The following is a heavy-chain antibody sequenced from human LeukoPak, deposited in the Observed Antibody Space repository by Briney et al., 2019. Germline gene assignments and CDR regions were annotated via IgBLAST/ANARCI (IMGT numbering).Heavy chain of an antibody. D-gene: IGHD3-22*01. CDR1: GGSISSHY. CDR3: AGVNPYYYDSSGDYSFDY. CDR2: IYYSGST. Sequence: PSETLSLTCTVSGGSISSHYWSWIRQPPGKGLEWIGYIYYSGSTNYNPSLKSRVTISVDTSKHQFSLKLSSVTAADTAVYDCAGVNPYYYDSSGDYSFDYWGQGTLITVSS. V-gene: IGHV4-59*11. J-gene: IGHJ4*02.